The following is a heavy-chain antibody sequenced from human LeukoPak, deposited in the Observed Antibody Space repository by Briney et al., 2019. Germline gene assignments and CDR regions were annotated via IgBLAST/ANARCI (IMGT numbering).Heavy chain of an antibody. CDR2: INNDGSGT. V-gene: IGHV3-74*01. J-gene: IGHJ6*02. CDR1: GFTFSSYW. CDR3: VRGGFGHAMDV. D-gene: IGHD3-10*01. Sequence: PGGSLRLSYAASGFTFSSYWMHWVRQAPGKGLVWVSVINNDGSGTNYADSVKGRSTISRDNAKNTLYLQMTSLGAEDTAVYYCVRGGFGHAMDVWGQGTTVTVSS.